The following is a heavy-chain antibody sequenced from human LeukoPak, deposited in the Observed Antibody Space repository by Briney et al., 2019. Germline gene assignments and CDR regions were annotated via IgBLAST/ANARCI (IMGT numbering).Heavy chain of an antibody. CDR1: GFTFSDYY. D-gene: IGHD3-10*01. Sequence: GGSLRLSCTVSGFTFSDYYMSWIRQAPGKGLEWVSYISSSGSTIYYADSVKGRFTISRDNAKNSLYLQMNSLRAEDTAVYYCAKEYYVSGSYDYWGQGTLVTVSS. CDR3: AKEYYVSGSYDY. CDR2: ISSSGSTI. V-gene: IGHV3-11*01. J-gene: IGHJ4*02.